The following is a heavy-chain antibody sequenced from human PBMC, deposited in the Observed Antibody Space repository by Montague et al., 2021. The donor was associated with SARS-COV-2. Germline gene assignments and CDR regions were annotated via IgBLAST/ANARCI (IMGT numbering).Heavy chain of an antibody. J-gene: IGHJ3*02. CDR1: RGSFSNYY. D-gene: IGHD3-9*01. CDR2: INQGGAP. Sequence: SETLSLTCAVSRGSFSNYYWTWIRQSPGKGLEWIGEINQGGAPNYTPSLKSRVTMSLDTSKKQISLKLNSVTVADTAVFFCARSRPVQGSFRHFDSISSGALDIWAQGSLVIVSS. CDR3: ARSRPVQGSFRHFDSISSGALDI. V-gene: IGHV4-34*01.